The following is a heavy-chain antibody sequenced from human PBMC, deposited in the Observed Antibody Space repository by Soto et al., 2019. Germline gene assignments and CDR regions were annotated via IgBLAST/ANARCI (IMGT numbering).Heavy chain of an antibody. CDR1: GDTFTDYY. V-gene: IGHV1-46*01. CDR3: ARGGHVVVVTAALDY. Sequence: QVQLVQSGAEVKKPGASVKVSCKASGDTFTDYYIHWVRQAPGQGLEWMGTVNPSGGHTTYAQHFLGRMTMTRDTFTSTLYMELTSLTSEETAIYYCARGGHVVVVTAALDYWGQGTLVTVSS. CDR2: VNPSGGHT. J-gene: IGHJ4*02. D-gene: IGHD2-21*02.